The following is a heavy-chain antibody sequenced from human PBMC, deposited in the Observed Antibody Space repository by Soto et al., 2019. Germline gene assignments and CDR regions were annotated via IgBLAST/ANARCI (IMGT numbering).Heavy chain of an antibody. CDR2: ISSSGSTI. Sequence: PGGSLRLSCAASGFTFSSYEMNWVRQAPGKGLEWVSYISSSGSTIYYADSVKGRFTISRDNAKNSLYLQMNSLRAEDTAVYYCARVKITREKYGMDVWGQGTTVTVSS. CDR1: GFTFSSYE. D-gene: IGHD1-20*01. CDR3: ARVKITREKYGMDV. V-gene: IGHV3-48*03. J-gene: IGHJ6*02.